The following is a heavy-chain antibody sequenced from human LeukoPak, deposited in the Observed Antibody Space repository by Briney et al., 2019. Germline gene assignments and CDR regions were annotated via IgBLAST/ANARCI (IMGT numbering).Heavy chain of an antibody. CDR1: GFTFSTYA. CDR3: AKDMVWAHYYFDY. V-gene: IGHV3-23*01. D-gene: IGHD2-8*01. J-gene: IGHJ4*02. CDR2: ISGRANSA. Sequence: PGGSLGLSCAASGFTFSTYAISWVRQAPGKGLEWLSVISGRANSAYYADSVKGRFTISRDNSQNTVSLQMNSLRAEDTAVYFCAKDMVWAHYYFDYWGQGTVVTVSS.